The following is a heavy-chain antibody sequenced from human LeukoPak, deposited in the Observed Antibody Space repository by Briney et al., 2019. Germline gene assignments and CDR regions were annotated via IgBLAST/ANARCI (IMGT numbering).Heavy chain of an antibody. D-gene: IGHD3-16*01. V-gene: IGHV3-48*01. CDR2: ISKSGGT. CDR3: VRDYDYAFVY. CDR1: GFIFSTYA. Sequence: GGSLRLSCAASGFIFSTYAMNWVRQAPGKGLEWVSYISKSGGTYYADSVKSRFTLSRDNAKNSLNLQMNSLRAEDTAVYYCVRDYDYAFVYWGQGTLVTVSS. J-gene: IGHJ4*02.